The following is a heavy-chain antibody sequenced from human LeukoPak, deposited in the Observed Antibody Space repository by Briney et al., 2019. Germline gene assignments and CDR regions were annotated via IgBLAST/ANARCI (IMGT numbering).Heavy chain of an antibody. J-gene: IGHJ6*03. Sequence: QVQLQESGPGLVEPSQTLSLTCTVSGGSISSGYYCWSWLRQPPGKGLEWIGYIYYSGSTYYNPSLKSRVTISVDTSKNQFSLKLSSVTAADTAVYYCARALSYYYYYMDVWGKGTTVTVSS. CDR1: GGSISSGYYC. CDR3: ARALSYYYYYMDV. D-gene: IGHD2/OR15-2a*01. CDR2: IYYSGST. V-gene: IGHV4-30-4*08.